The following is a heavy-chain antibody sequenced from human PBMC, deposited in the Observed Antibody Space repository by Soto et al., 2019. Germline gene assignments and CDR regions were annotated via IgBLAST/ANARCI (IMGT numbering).Heavy chain of an antibody. CDR2: ISGSGSTI. V-gene: IGHV3-48*02. CDR3: ASYRSAYGGY. Sequence: EVQLVESGGGLAQPGGSLRLSCAASGFSFSIYSMNWVRQAPGKGLEWLAYISGSGSTIYYADSVKDRFTVSRDNAKNSLYLQMNSLRDDDTAVYYCASYRSAYGGYWGQGTLVTVSS. J-gene: IGHJ4*02. CDR1: GFSFSIYS. D-gene: IGHD3-3*01.